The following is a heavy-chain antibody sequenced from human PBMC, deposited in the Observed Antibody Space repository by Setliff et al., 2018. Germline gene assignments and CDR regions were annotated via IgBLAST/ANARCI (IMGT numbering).Heavy chain of an antibody. CDR3: ARTGAYRYFDY. J-gene: IGHJ4*02. Sequence: PSETMSLTCKVSGASMNSGVYYWAWIRQPPGKGLEWIGRLYSGGTTYYNSSLKSRVTISVDTSKSQFSLRLNSVTAADTAVYYCARTGAYRYFDYWGRGTLVTVSS. CDR2: LYSGGTT. CDR1: GASMNSGVYY. V-gene: IGHV4-39*01. D-gene: IGHD1-1*01.